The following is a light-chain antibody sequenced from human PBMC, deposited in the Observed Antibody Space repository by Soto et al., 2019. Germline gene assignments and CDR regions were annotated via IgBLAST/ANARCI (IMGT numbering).Light chain of an antibody. CDR3: QHYQHWWT. V-gene: IGKV3-15*01. CDR2: GAS. J-gene: IGKJ1*01. Sequence: EIVMTQSPATLSVSPGERATLSCRASQTVSGSLAWYQQKPGQAPRLLIHGASTRATGIPDRFSGSGSGTEFTLTISSLQSEDFAVYYCQHYQHWWTFGQGPKV. CDR1: QTVSGS.